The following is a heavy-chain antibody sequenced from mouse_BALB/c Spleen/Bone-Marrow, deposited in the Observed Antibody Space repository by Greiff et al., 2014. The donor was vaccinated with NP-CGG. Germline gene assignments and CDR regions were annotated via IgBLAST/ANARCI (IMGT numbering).Heavy chain of an antibody. CDR3: TRGGNWEDFDY. CDR1: GFTFSSFG. CDR2: ISSGSSTI. J-gene: IGHJ2*01. D-gene: IGHD4-1*01. Sequence: EVKLVESGGGLVQPGGSRKLSCAASGFTFSSFGMHWVRQAPERGLEWVAYISSGSSTIFYADTMKGRFTISRDNPKNTPFLQMTSLRSEDTAMYYCTRGGNWEDFDYWGQGTTLTVSS. V-gene: IGHV5-17*02.